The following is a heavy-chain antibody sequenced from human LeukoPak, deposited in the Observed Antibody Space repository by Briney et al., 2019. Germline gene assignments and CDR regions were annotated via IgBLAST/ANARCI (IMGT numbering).Heavy chain of an antibody. V-gene: IGHV3-15*01. CDR2: VKSKTDGGTT. J-gene: IGHJ4*02. Sequence: PGGSLRLSCEVSGFTFSNAWMSWVRQAPGEGLEWVGRVKSKTDGGTTDYGAPVKGRFTISRDDSKNTLYLEMNNVKSEDTAVYYCTTERRESSGWYNWCFDYWGQGTLVTVSS. CDR3: TTERRESSGWYNWCFDY. D-gene: IGHD6-19*01. CDR1: GFTFSNAW.